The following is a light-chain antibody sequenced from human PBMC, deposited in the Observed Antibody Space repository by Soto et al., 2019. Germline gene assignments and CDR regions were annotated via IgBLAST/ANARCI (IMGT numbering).Light chain of an antibody. Sequence: QSALTQPRSVSGSPGQSVTISCTGTSSDVGGYNFVSWYQQHPGKAPKLMIYHVTKRPSGVPDRFSGSKSGNTASLTISGLQAEDEADYYCCSYAASYTLVFGGGTKLTVL. J-gene: IGLJ2*01. CDR1: SSDVGGYNF. CDR2: HVT. CDR3: CSYAASYTLV. V-gene: IGLV2-11*01.